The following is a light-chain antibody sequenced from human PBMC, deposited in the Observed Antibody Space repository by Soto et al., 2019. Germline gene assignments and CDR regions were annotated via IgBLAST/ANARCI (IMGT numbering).Light chain of an antibody. J-gene: IGLJ2*01. CDR3: AAWDDSLSGVV. Sequence: QSVLTQPPSASGTPGQMVTISCSGSSSNIGSNYVYWYQQLPGTVPQLLIYRNSERPSGGPDRFSGSKSGTSASLAISGLRSEDEADYYCAAWDDSLSGVVFGGGTKLPVL. CDR2: RNS. CDR1: SSNIGSNY. V-gene: IGLV1-47*01.